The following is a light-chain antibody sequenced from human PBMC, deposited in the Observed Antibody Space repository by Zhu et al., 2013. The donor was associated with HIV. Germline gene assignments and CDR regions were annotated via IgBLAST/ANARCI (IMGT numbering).Light chain of an antibody. J-gene: IGKJ1*01. V-gene: IGKV2-28*01. CDR2: LGS. CDR3: MQGLQIPT. CDR1: QSLLHSDGYNY. Sequence: DIVMTQSPLSLTVTPGEPASISCRSSQSLLHSDGYNYLDWYLQKPGQSPQLLIYLGSYRASGVPDRFSGSGSGTDFTLKISGVEAEDVGVYYCMQGLQIPTFGQGTKVEI.